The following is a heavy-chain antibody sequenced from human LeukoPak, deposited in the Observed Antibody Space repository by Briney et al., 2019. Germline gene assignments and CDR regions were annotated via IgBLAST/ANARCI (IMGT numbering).Heavy chain of an antibody. CDR3: ASSLLERGSGSYLWYYYYMDV. Sequence: PSETLSLTCTVSGGSISSGSYYWSWIRQPAGKGLEWIGRIYTSGSTNYNPSLKSRVTMSVDTSKNQFSLKLSSVTAADTAVYYCASSLLERGSGSYLWYYYYMDVWGKGTTVTVSS. CDR2: IYTSGST. D-gene: IGHD3-10*01. CDR1: GGSISSGSYY. J-gene: IGHJ6*03. V-gene: IGHV4-61*02.